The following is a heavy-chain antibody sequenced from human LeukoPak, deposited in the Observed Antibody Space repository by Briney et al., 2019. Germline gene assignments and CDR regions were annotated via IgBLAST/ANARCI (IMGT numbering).Heavy chain of an antibody. D-gene: IGHD6-6*01. V-gene: IGHV1-69*13. J-gene: IGHJ4*02. Sequence: SVKVSCKASGGTFSSYAISWVRQAPGQGLEWMGGIIPIFGTVNYAQKFQGRVTITADESTSTAYMELSSLRSQDTAVYYCARIFGSSSSFDYWGQGTLVTVPS. CDR3: ARIFGSSSSFDY. CDR2: IIPIFGTV. CDR1: GGTFSSYA.